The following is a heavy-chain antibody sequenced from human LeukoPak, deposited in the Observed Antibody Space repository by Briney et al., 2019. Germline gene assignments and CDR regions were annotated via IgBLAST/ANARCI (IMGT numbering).Heavy chain of an antibody. J-gene: IGHJ4*02. V-gene: IGHV3-23*01. CDR1: GFTFSSHG. Sequence: GGSLRLSCAASGFTFSSHGMNWVRQAPGKGLEWVSGIIPSGHTTYYADSVKGRFTISRDDSKNTLYLQMKNLRAEDTAVYYCAKDGAWLRFDDWGQGILVSVSS. D-gene: IGHD5-12*01. CDR3: AKDGAWLRFDD. CDR2: IIPSGHTT.